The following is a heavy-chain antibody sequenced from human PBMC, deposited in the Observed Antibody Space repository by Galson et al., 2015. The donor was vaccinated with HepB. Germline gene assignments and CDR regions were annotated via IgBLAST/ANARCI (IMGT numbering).Heavy chain of an antibody. CDR3: ARVGGAEGANWAFDY. Sequence: SLRLSCAASGFTFSSYAMHWVHQAPGKGLEWVAVISYDGSNKYYADSVKGRFTISRDSSKNTLYLQMNSLRAEDTAVYYCARVGGAEGANWAFDYWGQGTLSPSPQ. D-gene: IGHD1-1*01. J-gene: IGHJ4*02. CDR1: GFTFSSYA. V-gene: IGHV3-30-3*01. CDR2: ISYDGSNK.